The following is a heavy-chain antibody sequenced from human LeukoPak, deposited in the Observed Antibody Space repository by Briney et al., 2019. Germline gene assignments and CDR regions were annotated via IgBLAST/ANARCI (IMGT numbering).Heavy chain of an antibody. CDR2: ISYDGSNK. J-gene: IGHJ6*02. D-gene: IGHD3-3*01. V-gene: IGHV3-30-3*01. CDR1: GFTFSSYA. CDR3: ARGDFWSGSSVNYYYGMDV. Sequence: GRSLRLSCAASGFTFSSYAMHWVRQAPGKGLEWVAVISYDGSNKYYADSVKGRFTISRDNSKNTLYLQMNSLRAEDTAVYYCARGDFWSGSSVNYYYGMDVWGQGTTVTVSS.